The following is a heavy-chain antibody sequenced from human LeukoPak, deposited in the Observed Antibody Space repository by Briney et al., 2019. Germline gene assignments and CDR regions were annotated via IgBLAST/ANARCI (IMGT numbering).Heavy chain of an antibody. V-gene: IGHV3-23*01. Sequence: GGSLRLSCAASGFTFSSYGMTWVRQAPGKGLEWVSAISGSGGSTYYADSVKGRFTISRDNSKNTLYLQMNSLRAEDTAVYYCAKVRVTMIVKGWFDPWGQGTLATVSS. J-gene: IGHJ5*02. CDR2: ISGSGGST. CDR1: GFTFSSYG. CDR3: AKVRVTMIVKGWFDP. D-gene: IGHD3-22*01.